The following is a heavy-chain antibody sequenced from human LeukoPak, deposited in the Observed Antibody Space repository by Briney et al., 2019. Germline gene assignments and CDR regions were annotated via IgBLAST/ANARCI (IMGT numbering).Heavy chain of an antibody. D-gene: IGHD6-19*01. V-gene: IGHV1-8*01. CDR1: GYTFTSYD. CDR2: MNPSSGNT. CDR3: ARGITVAGYYYYGMDV. J-gene: IGHJ6*02. Sequence: ASVKVSCKASGYTFTSYDINWLRQATGQGLEWMGWMNPSSGNTGYAQKFQGRVTMTRNTSISTAYMELSSLRSEDTAVYYCARGITVAGYYYYGMDVWGQGTTVTVSS.